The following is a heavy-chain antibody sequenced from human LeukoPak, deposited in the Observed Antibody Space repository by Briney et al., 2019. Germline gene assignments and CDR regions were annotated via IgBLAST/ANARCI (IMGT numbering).Heavy chain of an antibody. CDR3: ARDPHTALDY. D-gene: IGHD5-18*01. Sequence: GRSLRLSCAASGFTFSSYAMHWVRQAPGKGLEWVAVISYDGSNKYYADSVKGRFTISRDNSKNTLYLQMNSLRAEDTAVYYCARDPHTALDYWGQGTLVTVSS. CDR1: GFTFSSYA. V-gene: IGHV3-30-3*01. J-gene: IGHJ4*02. CDR2: ISYDGSNK.